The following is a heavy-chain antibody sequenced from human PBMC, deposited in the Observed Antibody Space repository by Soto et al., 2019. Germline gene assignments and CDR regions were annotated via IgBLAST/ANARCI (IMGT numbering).Heavy chain of an antibody. D-gene: IGHD1-26*01. CDR2: MQPSTGRT. Sequence: RASVKVSCKASGYSFTSLDINWVRQTAGQGLEWMLWMQPSTGRTGYAQKFQGRVTMTRDTSINTAYMELTTLTSDDTAFYYCARGVSAGVDYWGQGTLVTVSS. CDR3: ARGVSAGVDY. CDR1: GYSFTSLD. J-gene: IGHJ4*02. V-gene: IGHV1-8*01.